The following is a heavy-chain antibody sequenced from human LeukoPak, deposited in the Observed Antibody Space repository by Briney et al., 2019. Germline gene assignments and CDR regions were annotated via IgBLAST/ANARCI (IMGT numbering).Heavy chain of an antibody. V-gene: IGHV3-23*01. CDR3: AKLAGISGWYVYYFDY. CDR2: MSGSGDTT. J-gene: IGHJ4*02. Sequence: GGSLRLSCAVSGFTFGTHAMTWVRQAPGKGLEWVSGMSGSGDTTYYADSVKGRFTISRDNSKNTLFLQMNSLRAEDTAVYYCAKLAGISGWYVYYFDYWGQGTLVTVS. CDR1: GFTFGTHA. D-gene: IGHD6-19*01.